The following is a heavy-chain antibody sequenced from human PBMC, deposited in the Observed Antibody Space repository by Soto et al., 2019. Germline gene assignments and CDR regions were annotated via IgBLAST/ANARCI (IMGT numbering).Heavy chain of an antibody. CDR2: IYYSGST. J-gene: IGHJ6*02. Sequence: QVQLQESGPGLVKPSETLSLTCTVSGGSISSYYWSWIRQPPGKGLEWIGYIYYSGSTNYNPSLKSRVTISVDTSKNQFSLKLSSVTAADTAVYYCARGEEYYYYYGMDVWGQGTTVTVSS. CDR3: ARGEEYYYYYGMDV. V-gene: IGHV4-59*08. CDR1: GGSISSYY.